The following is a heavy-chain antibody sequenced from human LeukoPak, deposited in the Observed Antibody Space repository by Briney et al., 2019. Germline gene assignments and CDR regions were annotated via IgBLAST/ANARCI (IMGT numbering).Heavy chain of an antibody. CDR3: ARIDPAHDFWSGYPDY. Sequence: PSETLSLTCTVSGGSISSYYWSWIRQPPGKGLEWIGYIYYSGSTNYNPSLKSRVTISVDTSKNQFSLKLSSVTAADTAVYYCARIDPAHDFWSGYPDYWGQGTLVTVSS. D-gene: IGHD3-3*01. CDR2: IYYSGST. V-gene: IGHV4-59*01. CDR1: GGSISSYY. J-gene: IGHJ4*02.